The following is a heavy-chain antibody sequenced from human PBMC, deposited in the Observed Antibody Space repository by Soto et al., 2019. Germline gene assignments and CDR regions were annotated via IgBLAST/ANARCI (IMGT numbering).Heavy chain of an antibody. CDR3: ARDVI. Sequence: EVQLVESGGGLVQPGGSLRLSCAASGFTFSNFWMSWVRQAPGKGLEWVAAIKEDGSEKNYVVSVRGRFTISRDNAKNWLYLQMNSLRADDTAVYYCARDVIWGQGSLVSVSS. V-gene: IGHV3-7*05. CDR1: GFTFSNFW. J-gene: IGHJ4*02. CDR2: IKEDGSEK.